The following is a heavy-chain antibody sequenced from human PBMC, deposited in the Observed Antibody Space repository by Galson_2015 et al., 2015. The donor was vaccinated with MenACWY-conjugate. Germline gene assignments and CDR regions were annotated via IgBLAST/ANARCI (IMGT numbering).Heavy chain of an antibody. CDR3: AREVRDDYSSGWDLDY. V-gene: IGHV3-13*01. CDR1: FFPFFLFS. CDR2: IGVSGDT. Sequence: SLLFSFSSSFFPFFLFSLPFFLLSTGKGLEWVSSIGVSGDTWYPASVKGRFTISRENAKNSLYLQMNSLRAEDTAVYYCAREVRDDYSSGWDLDYWGQGSLVTVSS. D-gene: IGHD6-19*01. J-gene: IGHJ4*02.